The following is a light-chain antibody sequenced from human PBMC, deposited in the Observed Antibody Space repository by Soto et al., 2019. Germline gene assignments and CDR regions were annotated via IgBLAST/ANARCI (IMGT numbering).Light chain of an antibody. Sequence: DLQMTQSPSSVSASVGDRVTITCRASQAISNWLAWFQHKPGKAPKLLIYAASGLQTGVPSRFSGSGSGTDFTLTISSLQPEDFATYYCQQVDSFPRTFGQGTKVEIK. CDR1: QAISNW. CDR2: AAS. CDR3: QQVDSFPRT. J-gene: IGKJ1*01. V-gene: IGKV1-12*01.